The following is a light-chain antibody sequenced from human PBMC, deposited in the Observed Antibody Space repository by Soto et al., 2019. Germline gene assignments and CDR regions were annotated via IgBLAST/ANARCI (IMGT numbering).Light chain of an antibody. CDR2: GAS. Sequence: ETVMTQSPATLSVSPGERVTLSCRASQSVSSDLAWYQQKPGQAPRLLIYGASSRATGIPDRFSGSGSGTDFTLTISRLEPEDFAVYYCQQYGSSRTFGQGTKVDIK. V-gene: IGKV3-20*01. CDR1: QSVSSD. J-gene: IGKJ1*01. CDR3: QQYGSSRT.